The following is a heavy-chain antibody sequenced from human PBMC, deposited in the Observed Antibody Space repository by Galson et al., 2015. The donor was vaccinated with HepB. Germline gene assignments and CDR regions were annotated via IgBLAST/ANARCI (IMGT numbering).Heavy chain of an antibody. D-gene: IGHD1-26*01. CDR2: IAYDGRSE. Sequence: SLRLSCAASGFTFNTYGMHWVRQAPGKGLEWVAVIAYDGRSEYYADPVKGQFTISRDNSKNTVYLQMNSLRAEDTAVYYCAKSEIGASYQGEAFDHWGQGTLVTVSS. CDR1: GFTFNTYG. J-gene: IGHJ4*02. V-gene: IGHV3-30*18. CDR3: AKSEIGASYQGEAFDH.